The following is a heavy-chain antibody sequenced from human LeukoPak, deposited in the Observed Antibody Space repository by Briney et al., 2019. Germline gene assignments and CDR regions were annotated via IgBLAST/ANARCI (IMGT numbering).Heavy chain of an antibody. CDR1: GFTFSSYS. J-gene: IGHJ3*02. CDR2: ISSSSSYI. D-gene: IGHD4-17*01. V-gene: IGHV3-21*01. Sequence: GGSLRLSCAASGFTFSSYSMNWVRQAPGKGLEWVSSISSSSSYIYYADSVKGRFTISRDNAKNSLYLQMNSLRAEDTAVYYCARVGPYDYGDYMRAFDIWGQGTMVTVSS. CDR3: ARVGPYDYGDYMRAFDI.